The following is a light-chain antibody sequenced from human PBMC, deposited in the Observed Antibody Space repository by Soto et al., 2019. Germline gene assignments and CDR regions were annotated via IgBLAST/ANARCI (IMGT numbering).Light chain of an antibody. Sequence: QSVLTQPPSVSGAPGQRVTISCSGTSSNIGAGYDVHWYQQLPGTAPKFLIYGNSNRLSGVPDRFSGSKSGTSASLAITGLQAEDEADYYCQSYDSSLSHWLFGGGTKLTVL. CDR1: SSNIGAGYD. CDR2: GNS. V-gene: IGLV1-40*01. CDR3: QSYDSSLSHWL. J-gene: IGLJ3*02.